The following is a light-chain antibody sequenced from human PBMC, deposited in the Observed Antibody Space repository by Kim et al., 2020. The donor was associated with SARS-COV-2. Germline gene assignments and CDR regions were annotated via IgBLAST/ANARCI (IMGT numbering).Light chain of an antibody. CDR2: GTS. Sequence: EIMLTQSPGTLSLSPGERATLSCRASQNINNNNLAWYQQKPGQAPRLLIYGTSTRPTGIPDRFSGSGSGTDFTLTISGLEPEDFAVYSCQYFDHSPVTFGQGTKVDIK. CDR1: QNINNNN. CDR3: QYFDHSPVT. J-gene: IGKJ1*01. V-gene: IGKV3-20*01.